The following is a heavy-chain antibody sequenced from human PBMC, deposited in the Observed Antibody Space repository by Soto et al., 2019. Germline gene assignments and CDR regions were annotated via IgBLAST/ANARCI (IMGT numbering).Heavy chain of an antibody. CDR3: SLEHSSAFDY. V-gene: IGHV1-69*13. CDR1: GGTFSSYA. J-gene: IGHJ4*02. D-gene: IGHD5-18*01. CDR2: IIPIFGTA. Sequence: SVKVSCKASGGTFSSYAISWVRQAPGQGLEWMGGIIPIFGTANYAQKFQGRVTITADESTSTAYMELSSLRSEDTAVYYCSLEHSSAFDYWGQGTLVTVSS.